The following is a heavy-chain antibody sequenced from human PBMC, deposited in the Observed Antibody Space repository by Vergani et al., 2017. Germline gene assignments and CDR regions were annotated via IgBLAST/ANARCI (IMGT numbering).Heavy chain of an antibody. Sequence: DVQLVESGGVVVQHGGSLRLSCAASGFTFVDYTMHWVRQAPGKGLEWVSLISWDGGSTYYADSVKGRFTISRDNSTNSLYLQMNSLRTEDTSLYYCAKGRPKFMDSSGFSDFDYWGQGTLVTVSS. J-gene: IGHJ4*02. D-gene: IGHD6-13*01. V-gene: IGHV3-43*01. CDR1: GFTFVDYT. CDR3: AKGRPKFMDSSGFSDFDY. CDR2: ISWDGGST.